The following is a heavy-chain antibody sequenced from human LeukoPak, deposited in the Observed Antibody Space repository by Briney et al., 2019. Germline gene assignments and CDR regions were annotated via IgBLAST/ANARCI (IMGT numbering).Heavy chain of an antibody. J-gene: IGHJ4*02. Sequence: GASVKVSCKASGYTFTSYYMHWVRRAPGQGLEWMGIINPSGGSTSYAQKFQGRVTMTRDTSTSTVYMELSSLRSEDTAVYYCARDSRSEGIAVAGAVDYWGQGTLVTVSS. CDR3: ARDSRSEGIAVAGAVDY. D-gene: IGHD6-19*01. V-gene: IGHV1-46*01. CDR1: GYTFTSYY. CDR2: INPSGGST.